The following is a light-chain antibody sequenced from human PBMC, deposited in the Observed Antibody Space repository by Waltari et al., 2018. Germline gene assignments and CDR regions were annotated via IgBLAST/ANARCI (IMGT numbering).Light chain of an antibody. CDR2: EDN. V-gene: IGLV6-57*03. CDR3: QSYDTSNHNVV. J-gene: IGLJ2*01. CDR1: SGSIASNY. Sequence: NFMLTQPHSVSESPGKTLIISCTRSSGSIASNYVQWYQQRPGRAPTTVIYEDNERPSGVPERFSGSIDSSSNSASLTISGLKTEDEADYYWQSYDTSNHNVVFGGGTKLTVL.